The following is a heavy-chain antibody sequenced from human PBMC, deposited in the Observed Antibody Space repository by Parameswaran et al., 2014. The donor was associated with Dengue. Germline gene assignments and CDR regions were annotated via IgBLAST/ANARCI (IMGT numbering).Heavy chain of an antibody. CDR3: VQGQKLWPYYYYYMDV. V-gene: IGHV4-34*01. D-gene: IGHD3-10*01. CDR1: GGSFSGYY. Sequence: AGGSLRLSCAVYGGSFSGYYWSWIRQPPGKGLEWIGEINHSGSTNYNPSLKSRVTISVDTSKNQFSLKLSSVTAADTAVYYCVQGQKLWPYYYYYMDVWGKGTTVTVSS. J-gene: IGHJ6*03. CDR2: INHSGST.